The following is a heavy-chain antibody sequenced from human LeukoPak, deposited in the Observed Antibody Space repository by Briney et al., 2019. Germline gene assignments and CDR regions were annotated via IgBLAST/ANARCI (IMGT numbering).Heavy chain of an antibody. Sequence: PSETLSLTCTVSGGSIIGFYWTWIRQPPGKGLEWIGYIYSSGNTNYNPSLKSRITMSVDTSKNQFSLNLSSVTAADTAVYYCAREEGRDTAMVFGCWGQGTLVTVSS. CDR3: AREEGRDTAMVFGC. CDR1: GGSIIGFY. J-gene: IGHJ4*02. CDR2: IYSSGNT. V-gene: IGHV4-59*01. D-gene: IGHD5-18*01.